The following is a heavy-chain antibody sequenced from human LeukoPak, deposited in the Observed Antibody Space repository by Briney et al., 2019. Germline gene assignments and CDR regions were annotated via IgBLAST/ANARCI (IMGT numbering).Heavy chain of an antibody. CDR3: ARDAIFYDGSGSYYFDY. V-gene: IGHV4-39*02. CDR2: IYYSGST. D-gene: IGHD3-10*01. Sequence: PSETLSLTCTVSGGSISSSSYYWGWIRQPPGKGLEWIGSIYYSGSTYYNPSLKSRVTISVDTSKNQFSLKLSSVTAADTAVYYCARDAIFYDGSGSYYFDYWGQGTLVTVSS. CDR1: GGSISSSSYY. J-gene: IGHJ4*02.